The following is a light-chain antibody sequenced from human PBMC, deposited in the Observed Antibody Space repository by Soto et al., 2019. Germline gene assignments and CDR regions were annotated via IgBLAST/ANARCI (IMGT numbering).Light chain of an antibody. CDR3: QHYSNWPLT. CDR1: QSVSSY. J-gene: IGKJ4*01. CDR2: DAS. V-gene: IGKV3-11*01. Sequence: EIVLTQSAATLSLSPGERATLSCRASQSVSSYLAWYQQKPGQAPRLLIYDASNRATGIPARFSGSGSGTEFTLTINSLQSEDFAVYYCQHYSNWPLTFGGGTKVDIK.